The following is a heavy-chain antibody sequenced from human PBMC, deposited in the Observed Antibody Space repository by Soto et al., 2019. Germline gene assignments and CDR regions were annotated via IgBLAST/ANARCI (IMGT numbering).Heavy chain of an antibody. V-gene: IGHV1-69*12. D-gene: IGHD1-26*01. CDR3: ARGGPENDY. CDR2: IIPMSGAT. CDR1: GGTFSSYA. Sequence: QVQLVQSGAEVKKLGSSVKVSCKASGGTFSSYALSWVRQAPGQGLEWMGGIIPMSGATNYAQKFQGRVTFTADESTNTAYLELTSLRSEDTAVYYCARGGPENDYWGQGTLVTVSS. J-gene: IGHJ4*02.